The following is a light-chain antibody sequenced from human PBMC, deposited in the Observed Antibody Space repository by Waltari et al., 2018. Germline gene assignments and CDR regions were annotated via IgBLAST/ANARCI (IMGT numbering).Light chain of an antibody. CDR3: QVWDSDAGQPL. V-gene: IGLV3-21*01. J-gene: IGLJ2*01. CDR1: NIEKKS. Sequence: TQSPSVSVTAGQTASVSCGGYNIEKKSVHWYQQKPGQAPMLVLTYDHDRPPGIPQRFSGSNSGNAAILTISRVEAGDEADYYCQVWDSDAGQPLFGGGTKLTV. CDR2: YDH.